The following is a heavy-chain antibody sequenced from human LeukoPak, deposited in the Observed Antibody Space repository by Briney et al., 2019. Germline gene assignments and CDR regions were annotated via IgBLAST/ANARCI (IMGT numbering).Heavy chain of an antibody. CDR3: ARDHGTGWYVDYFDY. D-gene: IGHD6-19*01. Sequence: SGGSLRLSCAASGFTFSSYSMNWVRQAPGKGLEWVSSISSSSSYIYYAGSVKGRFTISRDNAKNSLYLQMNSLRAEDTAVYYCARDHGTGWYVDYFDYWGQGTPVTVSS. V-gene: IGHV3-21*01. CDR1: GFTFSSYS. CDR2: ISSSSSYI. J-gene: IGHJ4*02.